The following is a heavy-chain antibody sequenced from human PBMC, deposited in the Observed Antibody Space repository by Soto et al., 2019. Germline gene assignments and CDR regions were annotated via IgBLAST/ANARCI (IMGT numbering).Heavy chain of an antibody. Sequence: EEQLVESGGGLVQPGGSLRLSCAASGFIFSNFWINWVRQAPGKGLEWVASINQAGSEKYYVDSVKGRFTISRDNAKNSLYLQMNSLRAEDTAVYYCAVLSIAAVVDFWGQGTVVTVSS. CDR3: AVLSIAAVVDF. CDR2: INQAGSEK. D-gene: IGHD6-25*01. J-gene: IGHJ4*02. V-gene: IGHV3-7*01. CDR1: GFIFSNFW.